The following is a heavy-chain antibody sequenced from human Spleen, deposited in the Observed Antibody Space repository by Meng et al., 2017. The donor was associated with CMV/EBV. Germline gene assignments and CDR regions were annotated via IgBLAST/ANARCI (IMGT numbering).Heavy chain of an antibody. CDR2: IYYSGST. CDR1: GGSVSSGSYY. V-gene: IGHV4-61*01. CDR3: VAYLVGIGGRGS. Sequence: SETLSLTCTVSGGSVSSGSYYWSWIRQPPGKGLEWIGYIYYSGSTNYNPSLKSRVTISADTSKNQFSLKLASVTAADTAVYFCVAYLVGIGGRGSWGQGTLVTVSS. J-gene: IGHJ5*02. D-gene: IGHD1-26*01.